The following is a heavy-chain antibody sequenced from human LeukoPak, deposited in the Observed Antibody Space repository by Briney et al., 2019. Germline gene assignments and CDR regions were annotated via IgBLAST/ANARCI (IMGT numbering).Heavy chain of an antibody. CDR1: GFTFSSYA. CDR3: AKGPWLAYPYYFDY. CDR2: FSFNGEST. Sequence: GGSLRLSCAASGFTFSSYAMTWVRQAPGKGLEWVSSFSFNGESTYYADSAKGRFTISRDNSKNTLYLQMNSLRAEDTAVYYCAKGPWLAYPYYFDYWGQGTLVTVSS. V-gene: IGHV3-23*01. J-gene: IGHJ4*02. D-gene: IGHD6-19*01.